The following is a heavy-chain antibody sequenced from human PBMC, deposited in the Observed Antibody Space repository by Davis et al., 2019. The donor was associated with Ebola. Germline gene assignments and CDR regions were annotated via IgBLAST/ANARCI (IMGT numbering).Heavy chain of an antibody. Sequence: GESLKISCAASGITVSSPYMTWVRQAPGKGLEWVSVSYTGGSADYADSVKGQFTISRDTSKNTLYLQMNSLRVEDTAVYYCARAGYCNGDSCVGGGMDVWGQGTTVTVSS. CDR3: ARAGYCNGDSCVGGGMDV. V-gene: IGHV3-53*01. J-gene: IGHJ6*02. D-gene: IGHD2-15*01. CDR1: GITVSSPY. CDR2: SYTGGSA.